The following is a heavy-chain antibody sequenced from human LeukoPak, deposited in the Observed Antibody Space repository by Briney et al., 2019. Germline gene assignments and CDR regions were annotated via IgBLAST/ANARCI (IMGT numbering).Heavy chain of an antibody. CDR3: ARDFCTGCNYYFYGMDV. Sequence: GGSLRLSCTASGFALDDYVMHWVRQTPGGGLEWVSGISRDSANIGYADSVKGRFTISRDNDKHSLYLQMNSLTTEDTALYYCARDFCTGCNYYFYGMDVWGRGTTVTVSS. CDR2: ISRDSANI. J-gene: IGHJ6*02. CDR1: GFALDDYV. V-gene: IGHV3-9*01. D-gene: IGHD2-2*01.